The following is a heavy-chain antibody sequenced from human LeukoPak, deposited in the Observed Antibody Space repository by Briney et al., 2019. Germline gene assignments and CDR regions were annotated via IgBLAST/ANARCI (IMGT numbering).Heavy chain of an antibody. CDR3: ARCAYSGSYYGY. J-gene: IGHJ4*02. CDR2: IYYSGST. V-gene: IGHV4-59*01. Sequence: SETLSLTCTVSGGSISSYYWSWIRQPPGKGLEWIGYIYYSGSTNYNPSLKSRVTISVDTSKNQFSLKLSSVTAADTAVYYCARCAYSGSYYGYWGQGTLVTVSS. D-gene: IGHD1-26*01. CDR1: GGSISSYY.